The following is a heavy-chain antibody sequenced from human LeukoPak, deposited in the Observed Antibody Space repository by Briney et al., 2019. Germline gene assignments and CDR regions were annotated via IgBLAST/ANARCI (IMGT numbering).Heavy chain of an antibody. V-gene: IGHV3-9*03. CDR1: GFTFDDHA. J-gene: IGHJ3*02. CDR2: ISWNSGSI. CDR3: AKGLNLYDAFDI. Sequence: GRSLRLSCAASGFTFDDHAMHWVRQAPGKGLEWVSGISWNSGSIGYADSVKGRFTISRDNAKNSLYLQMNSLRAEDMALYYRAKGLNLYDAFDIWGQGTMVTVSS. D-gene: IGHD1-14*01.